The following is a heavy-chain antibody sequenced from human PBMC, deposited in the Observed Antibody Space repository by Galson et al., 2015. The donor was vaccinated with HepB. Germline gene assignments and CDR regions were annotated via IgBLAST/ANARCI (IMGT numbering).Heavy chain of an antibody. CDR2: ISGSGGST. CDR1: GFTFSSYA. V-gene: IGHV3-23*01. J-gene: IGHJ4*02. CDR3: AKHQIADSYAPVFDY. D-gene: IGHD2-2*01. Sequence: SLRLSCAASGFTFSSYAMSWVRQAPGKGLEWVSAISGSGGSTYYAESVKGRFTISRDNSKNTLYLQMNSLRAEDTAVYYCAKHQIADSYAPVFDYWGQGTLVTVSS.